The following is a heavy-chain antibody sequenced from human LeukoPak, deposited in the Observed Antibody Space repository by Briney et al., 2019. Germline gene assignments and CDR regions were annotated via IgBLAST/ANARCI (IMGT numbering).Heavy chain of an antibody. Sequence: TGGSLRLSCAASGFAFSSYGMHGGRQAPGKGLGWVGFIRYDVSNKYYADSVKRRFTISRDNSKNPLYLQMNSLRAEDTAVYYCAKSTTMVRGAIDYWGQGTLVTVSS. J-gene: IGHJ4*02. CDR1: GFAFSSYG. V-gene: IGHV3-30*02. D-gene: IGHD3-10*01. CDR2: IRYDVSNK. CDR3: AKSTTMVRGAIDY.